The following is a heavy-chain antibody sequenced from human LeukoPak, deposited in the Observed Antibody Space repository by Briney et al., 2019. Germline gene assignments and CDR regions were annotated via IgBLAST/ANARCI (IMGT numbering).Heavy chain of an antibody. D-gene: IGHD6-19*01. Sequence: GESLKISCKGSGYSFNYYWIAWVRQMPGKGLEWMGIIYPGDSDTRYSPSFQGQVTISADKSISTAYLQWSSLKASDTAMYYCARHPSYTSGWPLDYWGQGTLVTVSS. J-gene: IGHJ4*02. CDR3: ARHPSYTSGWPLDY. CDR2: IYPGDSDT. V-gene: IGHV5-51*01. CDR1: GYSFNYYW.